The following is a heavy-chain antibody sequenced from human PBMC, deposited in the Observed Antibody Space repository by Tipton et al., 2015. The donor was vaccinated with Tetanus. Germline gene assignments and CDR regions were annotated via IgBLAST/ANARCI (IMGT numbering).Heavy chain of an antibody. CDR3: AKDRYDSSGYYYLWDY. Sequence: SLRLSCAASGFTFSSYWMGWVRQAPGKGLEWVANIKQDGSAKYYVDSVKGRFTISRDNAKNSLYLQMNSLRAEDTAVYYCAKDRYDSSGYYYLWDYWGQGTLVTVSS. V-gene: IGHV3-7*03. CDR2: IKQDGSAK. D-gene: IGHD3-22*01. CDR1: GFTFSSYW. J-gene: IGHJ4*02.